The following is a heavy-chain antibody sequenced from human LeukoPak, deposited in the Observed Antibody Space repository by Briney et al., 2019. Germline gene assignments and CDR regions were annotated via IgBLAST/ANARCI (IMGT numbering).Heavy chain of an antibody. CDR1: GGSFSGYY. V-gene: IGHV4-34*01. J-gene: IGHJ3*02. D-gene: IGHD3-10*01. CDR2: INHSGST. Sequence: SETLSLTCAVDGGSFSGYYWSWIRQPPGKGLEWIGEINHSGSTNYNPSLKSRVTISVDTSKNQFSLKLSSVAAADTAVYYCARVRVPLGAFDIWGQGTMVTVSS. CDR3: ARVRVPLGAFDI.